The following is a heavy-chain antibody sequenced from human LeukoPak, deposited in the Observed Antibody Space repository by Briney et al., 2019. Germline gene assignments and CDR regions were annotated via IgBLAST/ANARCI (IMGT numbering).Heavy chain of an antibody. CDR2: INHSGST. Sequence: SETLSLTCAVYGGSFSGYYWSWIRQPPGKGLEWIGEINHSGSTNYNPSLKSRVTISVDTSKNQFSLKLSSVTAADTAMYYCARGSFGTMLRGVFFDYWGQGTLVTVSS. V-gene: IGHV4-34*01. CDR1: GGSFSGYY. J-gene: IGHJ4*02. D-gene: IGHD3-10*01. CDR3: ARGSFGTMLRGVFFDY.